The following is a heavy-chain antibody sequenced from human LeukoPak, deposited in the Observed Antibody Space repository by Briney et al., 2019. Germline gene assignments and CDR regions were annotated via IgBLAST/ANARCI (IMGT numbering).Heavy chain of an antibody. Sequence: SETLSLTCTVSGASISSSNSYWGWIRQPPGKGLEWIGSIYYSGSTYYNPSLKSRVTISVDTSKNQFSLKLSSVTAADTAVYYCARHDYVWGSYRPFDCWGQGTLVTVSS. CDR1: GASISSSNSY. V-gene: IGHV4-39*01. J-gene: IGHJ4*02. CDR2: IYYSGST. CDR3: ARHDYVWGSYRPFDC. D-gene: IGHD3-16*02.